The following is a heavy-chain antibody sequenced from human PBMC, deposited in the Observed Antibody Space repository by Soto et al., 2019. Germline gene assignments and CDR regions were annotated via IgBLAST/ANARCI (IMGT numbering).Heavy chain of an antibody. CDR1: GFTFSDAA. D-gene: IGHD1-26*01. J-gene: IGHJ4*02. CDR3: RKAQGPLVGSYTGALDN. CDR2: ISGSGDYT. V-gene: IGHV3-23*01. Sequence: SLRLSVLASGFTFSDAAMSWVRQAQGKGLGWVFTISGSGDYTYYTDSVKGRFTISRDNSKNTLYLQMNTLTPADTAVYYCRKAQGPLVGSYTGALDNWGQGTLVTVSS.